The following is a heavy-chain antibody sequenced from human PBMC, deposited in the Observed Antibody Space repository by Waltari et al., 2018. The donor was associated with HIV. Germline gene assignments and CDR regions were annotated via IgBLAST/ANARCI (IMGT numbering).Heavy chain of an antibody. CDR3: ARGPPNDLWPPQTRHMDV. D-gene: IGHD3-3*01. CDR2: MNPESGNT. CDR1: GYTFTGYD. V-gene: IGHV1-8*01. J-gene: IGHJ6*02. Sequence: QVQLVQSGTEVKKPGASVKVSCKASGYTFTGYDMNWVRQATGQGLEWMGWMNPESGNTAYAHKFQGRVTMTRNTSIRTAYMELTSRRSEDTAVYYCARGPPNDLWPPQTRHMDVWGQGTTVTVSS.